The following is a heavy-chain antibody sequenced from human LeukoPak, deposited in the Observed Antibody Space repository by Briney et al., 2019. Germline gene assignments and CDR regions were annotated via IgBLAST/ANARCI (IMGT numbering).Heavy chain of an antibody. J-gene: IGHJ5*02. D-gene: IGHD3-16*01. CDR1: GFTFSSYW. V-gene: IGHV3-74*01. CDR2: INSDGRST. CDR3: ARGRISLGNWFDP. Sequence: PGGSLRLSCAASGFTFSSYWMHWVRHAPGKGLVWVSRINSDGRSTIYADSVKGRFTISRDNAKNTLYLQMNSLRAEDTAVYYCARGRISLGNWFDPWGQGTLVTVSS.